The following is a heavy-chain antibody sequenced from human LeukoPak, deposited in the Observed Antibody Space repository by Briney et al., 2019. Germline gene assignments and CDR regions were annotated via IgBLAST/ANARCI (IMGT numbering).Heavy chain of an antibody. V-gene: IGHV3-21*01. CDR2: ISSSSSYI. D-gene: IGHD6-13*01. CDR1: GFTFSSYS. Sequence: GGSLRLSCAASGFTFSSYSMNWVRQAPGKGLEWVSSISSSSSYIYYADSVKGRFTISRDNAKNSLYLQMNSLRAEDTAVYYCASRRIAAAGTMVDYWGQGTLVTVSS. CDR3: ASRRIAAAGTMVDY. J-gene: IGHJ4*02.